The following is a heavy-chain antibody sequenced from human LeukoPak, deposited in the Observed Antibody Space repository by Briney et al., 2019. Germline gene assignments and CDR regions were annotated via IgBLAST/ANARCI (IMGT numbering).Heavy chain of an antibody. D-gene: IGHD2-15*01. CDR1: GGSISSYY. J-gene: IGHJ5*02. CDR2: IYYSGGT. Sequence: SETLSLTCTVSGGSISSYYWSWIRQPPGKGLEWIGYIYYSGGTNYNPSLKSRVTISVDTSKNQFSLKLSSVTAADTAVYYCARLVVVAGNWFDPWGQGTPVTVSS. CDR3: ARLVVVAGNWFDP. V-gene: IGHV4-59*08.